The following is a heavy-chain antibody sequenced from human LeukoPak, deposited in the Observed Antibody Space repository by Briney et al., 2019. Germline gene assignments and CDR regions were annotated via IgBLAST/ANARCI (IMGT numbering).Heavy chain of an antibody. D-gene: IGHD4-23*01. V-gene: IGHV3-73*01. CDR1: GFTFSGSA. J-gene: IGHJ6*03. CDR2: IRSKANSYAT. CDR3: TRQSDGGNSQGYYYYYYYMDV. Sequence: GGSQRLSCAASGFTFSGSAMHWVRQASGKGLEWVGRIRSKANSYATAYAASVKGRFTISRDDSKNTAYLQMNSLKTEDTAVYYCTRQSDGGNSQGYYYYYYYMDVWGKGTTVTVSS.